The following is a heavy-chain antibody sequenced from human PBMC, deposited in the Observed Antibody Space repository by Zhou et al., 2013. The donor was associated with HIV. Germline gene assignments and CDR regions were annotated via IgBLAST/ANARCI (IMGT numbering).Heavy chain of an antibody. CDR2: MNPNSGHT. D-gene: IGHD6-13*01. Sequence: QVQLVQSESEVKKPGASVKVSCKASGYTFTNYDINWVRQATGQGLEWMGWMNPNSGHTGYTHKFQGRVTFTWNTSISTAYMELSSLRSEDTAVYSCARRATLTAAGTALGYWGQGTLVTVSS. V-gene: IGHV1-8*03. J-gene: IGHJ4*02. CDR3: ARRATLTAAGTALGY. CDR1: GYTFTNYD.